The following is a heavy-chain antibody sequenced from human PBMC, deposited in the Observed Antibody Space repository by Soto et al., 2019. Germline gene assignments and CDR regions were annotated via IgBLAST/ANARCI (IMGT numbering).Heavy chain of an antibody. CDR3: ARGSDSSGWYVAYYYYYMDV. CDR1: GYTFTSYD. D-gene: IGHD6-19*01. V-gene: IGHV1-8*01. J-gene: IGHJ6*03. Sequence: ASVKVSCKASGYTFTSYDINWVRQATGQGLEWMGWMNPNSGNTGYAQKFQGRVTMTRNTSISTAYMELSSLRSEDTAVYYCARGSDSSGWYVAYYYYYMDVWGKGTTVTVSS. CDR2: MNPNSGNT.